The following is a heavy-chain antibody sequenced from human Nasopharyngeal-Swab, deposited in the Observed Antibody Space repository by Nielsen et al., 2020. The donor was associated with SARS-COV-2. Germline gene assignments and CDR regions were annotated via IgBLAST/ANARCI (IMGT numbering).Heavy chain of an antibody. D-gene: IGHD6-13*01. J-gene: IGHJ4*02. Sequence: SETLSLTCTVSGGSISSGSYYWSWIRQPAGKGLEWIGRIYTSGSTNYNPSLKSRVTISVDTSKNQFTLKLSSVTAADTAMYYCARTIIAAAEGYFDYWGQGTLVTVSS. CDR3: ARTIIAAAEGYFDY. CDR2: IYTSGST. V-gene: IGHV4-61*02. CDR1: GGSISSGSYY.